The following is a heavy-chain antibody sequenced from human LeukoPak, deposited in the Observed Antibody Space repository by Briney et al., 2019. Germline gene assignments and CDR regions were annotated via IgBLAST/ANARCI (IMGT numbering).Heavy chain of an antibody. CDR2: IYHSGST. D-gene: IGHD6-13*01. CDR1: GYSISSGYY. Sequence: PLETLSLTCTVSGYSISSGYYWGWIRQPPGKGLEWIGSIYHSGSTYYNPSLKSRVTISVDTSKNQFSLKLTSVTAADTAVYYCARGVIAAAGRFGTFDYWGQGTLVTVSS. V-gene: IGHV4-38-2*02. CDR3: ARGVIAAAGRFGTFDY. J-gene: IGHJ4*02.